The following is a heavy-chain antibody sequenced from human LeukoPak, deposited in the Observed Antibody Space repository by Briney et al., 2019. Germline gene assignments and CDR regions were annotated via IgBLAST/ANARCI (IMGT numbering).Heavy chain of an antibody. CDR1: GDSVSSNTAA. CDR2: TYYRSKWYN. Sequence: SQTLSLTCAISGDSVSSNTAAWNWVRQSPSRGLEWLGRTYYRSKWYNDYAVSVKSRITINPDTSKNQFSLQLNSVTPEDTAIYYCARSGHIAGDFAYWGQGTLVTVSS. D-gene: IGHD2-21*01. J-gene: IGHJ4*02. CDR3: ARSGHIAGDFAY. V-gene: IGHV6-1*01.